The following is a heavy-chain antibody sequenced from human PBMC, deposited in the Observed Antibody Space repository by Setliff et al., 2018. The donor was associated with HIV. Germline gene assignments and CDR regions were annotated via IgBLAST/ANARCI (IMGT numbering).Heavy chain of an antibody. CDR1: GGSITSSLYY. Sequence: SETLSLTCAVSGGSITSSLYYWTWIRQHPGKGLEWIGYFYYSGFTYYNPSLKSRLTISIDTSKNQFSLKLSSVTAADTAVYYCATPVTSRGYYYMDVWGKGTTVT. J-gene: IGHJ6*03. V-gene: IGHV4-31*11. CDR3: ATPVTSRGYYYMDV. D-gene: IGHD4-17*01. CDR2: FYYSGFT.